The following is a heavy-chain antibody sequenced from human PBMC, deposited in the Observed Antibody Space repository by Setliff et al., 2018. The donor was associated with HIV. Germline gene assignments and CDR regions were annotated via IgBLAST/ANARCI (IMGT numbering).Heavy chain of an antibody. CDR3: ARASWFSSSSGDYYYMDV. D-gene: IGHD6-6*01. CDR2: IYYSGHT. Sequence: SETLSLTCSVSGDSVSNGAYCWSWIRQHPGKGLEWIGHIYYSGHTHYNPSLKSRVSISVDASKNQFSLRLSSVTAADTAVYSCARASWFSSSSGDYYYMDVWGKGATVTVSS. V-gene: IGHV4-31*03. CDR1: GDSVSNGAYC. J-gene: IGHJ6*03.